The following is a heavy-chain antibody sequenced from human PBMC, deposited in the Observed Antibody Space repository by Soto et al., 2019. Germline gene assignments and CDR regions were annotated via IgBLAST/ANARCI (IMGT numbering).Heavy chain of an antibody. CDR2: INAGNGNT. J-gene: IGHJ4*02. CDR3: ARGIWVATTASYYFDS. CDR1: GYTFTKYA. D-gene: IGHD5-12*01. V-gene: IGHV1-3*01. Sequence: QVQLVQSGAEVKKPGTSVILSCKASGYTFTKYAMQWVRQALGQRLEWMGWINAGNGNTKYSQKFQGRLTITRDTXAXPADMDLGSLTPEDTAVYYCARGIWVATTASYYFDSWGQGTQVTVSS.